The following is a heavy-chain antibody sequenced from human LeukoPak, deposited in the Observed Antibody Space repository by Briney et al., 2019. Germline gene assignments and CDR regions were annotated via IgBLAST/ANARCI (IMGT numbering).Heavy chain of an antibody. CDR2: IYYSGST. Sequence: PSETLSLTCTVSGGSISSYYWGWIRQPPGKGLEWIGYIYYSGSTNYNPSLKSRVTISVDTSKNQFSLKLSSVTAADTAVYYCARDLYGSGSYYVYWGQGTLVTVSS. CDR3: ARDLYGSGSYYVY. CDR1: GGSISSYY. D-gene: IGHD3-10*01. V-gene: IGHV4-59*01. J-gene: IGHJ4*02.